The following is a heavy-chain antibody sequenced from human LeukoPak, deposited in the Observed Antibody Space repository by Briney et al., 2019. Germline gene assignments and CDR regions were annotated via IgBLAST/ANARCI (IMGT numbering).Heavy chain of an antibody. CDR3: ARAVASSWYGDAFDI. V-gene: IGHV4-59*01. CDR2: IYYSGST. Sequence: SETLSLTCAVYGGSFSSYYWTWIRQLPGKGLEWIGYIYYSGSTNYNSSLKSRVTISVDTSKNQFSLKLSSVTAADTAIYYCARAVASSWYGDAFDIWGQGTMVTVSS. CDR1: GGSFSSYY. D-gene: IGHD6-13*01. J-gene: IGHJ3*02.